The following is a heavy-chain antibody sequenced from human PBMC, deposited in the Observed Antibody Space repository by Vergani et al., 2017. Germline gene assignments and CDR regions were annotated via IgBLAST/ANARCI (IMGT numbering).Heavy chain of an antibody. J-gene: IGHJ6*03. CDR3: ARDNHYGDPWRNYYCMDV. CDR1: GCSISSYY. Sequence: QVQLQESGPGLVKPSETLSLTCTVSGCSISSYYWSWIRQPPGKGLEWIGYIYYSGRTNYNPSLKSQVTISVDTSKNQFSLKLSAVTAADTAVYYCARDNHYGDPWRNYYCMDVWGKGTTVTVSS. D-gene: IGHD4-17*01. CDR2: IYYSGRT. V-gene: IGHV4-59*01.